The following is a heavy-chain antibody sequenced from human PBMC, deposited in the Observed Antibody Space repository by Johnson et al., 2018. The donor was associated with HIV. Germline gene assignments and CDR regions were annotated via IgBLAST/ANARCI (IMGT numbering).Heavy chain of an antibody. J-gene: IGHJ3*02. D-gene: IGHD1-26*01. V-gene: IGHV3-33*06. Sequence: QVQLVESGGGVVQPGKSLKLSCAASGFTFRNYGMHWVRQAPGKGLEWVAVIWYDGSNKYYADSVKGRFTISRDNSKDTLHLQMNSLRAEDTAVYYCAKGILSGSYYVTAFHIWGQGTMVTVSS. CDR1: GFTFRNYG. CDR2: IWYDGSNK. CDR3: AKGILSGSYYVTAFHI.